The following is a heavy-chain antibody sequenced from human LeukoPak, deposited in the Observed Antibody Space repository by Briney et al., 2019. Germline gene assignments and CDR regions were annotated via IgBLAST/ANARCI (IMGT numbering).Heavy chain of an antibody. Sequence: GGSLRLSCAASGFTFSSYSMNWVRQAPGKGLEWVSSISSSSSYIYYADSVKGRSTISRDNAKNSLYLQMNSLRAEDTAVYYCARDREVGAALEFDYWGQGTLVTVSS. V-gene: IGHV3-21*01. CDR3: ARDREVGAALEFDY. CDR2: ISSSSSYI. J-gene: IGHJ4*02. CDR1: GFTFSSYS. D-gene: IGHD1-26*01.